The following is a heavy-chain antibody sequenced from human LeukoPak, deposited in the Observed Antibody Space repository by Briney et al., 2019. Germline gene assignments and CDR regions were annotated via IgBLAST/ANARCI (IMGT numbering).Heavy chain of an antibody. J-gene: IGHJ6*02. CDR2: IYSGGST. V-gene: IGHV3-53*01. D-gene: IGHD3-3*01. CDR1: GFTVSSNY. CDR3: ARGSYDFWSGYGMDV. Sequence: GGSLRLSCAASGFTVSSNYVSWVRQAPGKGLEWVSVIYSGGSTYYADSVKGRFTISRDNSKNTLYLQMNSLRAEDTAVYYCARGSYDFWSGYGMDVWGQGTTVTVSS.